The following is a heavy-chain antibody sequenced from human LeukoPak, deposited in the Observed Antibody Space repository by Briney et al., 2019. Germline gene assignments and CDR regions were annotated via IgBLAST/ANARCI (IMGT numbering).Heavy chain of an antibody. CDR2: IKQDGSEK. Sequence: GGSLRLSCAASEFTFSSYAMSWVRQAPGKGLEWVANIKQDGSEKYYVDSVKGRFTISRDNAKNSLYLQMNSLRAEDTAVYYCARAQGATNSWGQGTLVTVSS. CDR1: EFTFSSYA. CDR3: ARAQGATNS. V-gene: IGHV3-7*01. J-gene: IGHJ4*02. D-gene: IGHD5-24*01.